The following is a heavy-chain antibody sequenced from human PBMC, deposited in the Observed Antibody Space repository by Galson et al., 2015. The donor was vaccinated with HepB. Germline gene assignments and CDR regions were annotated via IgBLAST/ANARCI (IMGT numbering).Heavy chain of an antibody. V-gene: IGHV3-33*08. J-gene: IGHJ6*02. D-gene: IGHD3-10*01. Sequence: SLRLSCAASGFTFSSYGMHWVRQAPGKGLEWVAVIWYDGSNKYYADSVKGRFTISRDNSKNTLYLQMNSLRAEDTAVYYCAGSKGEVLRYGSGSCMDVWGQGTTVTVSS. CDR2: IWYDGSNK. CDR1: GFTFSSYG. CDR3: AGSKGEVLRYGSGSCMDV.